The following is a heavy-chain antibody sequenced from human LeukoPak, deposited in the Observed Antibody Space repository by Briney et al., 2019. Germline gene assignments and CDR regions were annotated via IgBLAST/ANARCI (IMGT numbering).Heavy chain of an antibody. Sequence: PSETLSLTCTVSGGSIRSYNWNWIRQPPGKGLEWIGSISETGSTNYNSSLENRITLSLDTSKSQISLNLRSATVADTAVYYCARQDALGKFPPPYYMDAWDRGTTVIVS. D-gene: IGHD1-26*01. V-gene: IGHV4-59*08. CDR1: GGSIRSYN. J-gene: IGHJ6*03. CDR3: ARQDALGKFPPPYYMDA. CDR2: ISETGST.